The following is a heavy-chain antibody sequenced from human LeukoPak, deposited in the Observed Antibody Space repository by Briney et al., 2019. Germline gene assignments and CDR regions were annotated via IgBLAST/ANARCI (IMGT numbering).Heavy chain of an antibody. J-gene: IGHJ5*02. CDR3: ARKRYNWNDEVWFDP. Sequence: SETLSLTCAVYGGSFSGYYWSWIRQPPGKGLEWIGSIYHSGSTYYNPSLKSRVTISVDTSKNQFSLKLSSVTAADTAVYYCARKRYNWNDEVWFDPWGQGTLVTVSS. CDR2: IYHSGST. D-gene: IGHD1-20*01. CDR1: GGSFSGYY. V-gene: IGHV4-34*01.